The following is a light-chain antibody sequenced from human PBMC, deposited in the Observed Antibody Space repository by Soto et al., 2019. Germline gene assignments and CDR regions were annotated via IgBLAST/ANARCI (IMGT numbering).Light chain of an antibody. CDR2: GAS. CDR1: QSVSSN. J-gene: IGKJ2*01. CDR3: QQYYDWPPRYT. Sequence: EVVMTQSPATLSVSTGERATLSCRASQSVSSNLAWYQQIPGQAPRLLIFGASTRATGVPARFSGSGSGTDFTLTISSLQSEDFAVYYCQQYYDWPPRYTFGQGTKLEIK. V-gene: IGKV3-15*01.